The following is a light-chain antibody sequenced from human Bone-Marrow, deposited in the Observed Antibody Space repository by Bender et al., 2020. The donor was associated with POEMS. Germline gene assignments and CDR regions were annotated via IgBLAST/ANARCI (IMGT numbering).Light chain of an antibody. CDR3: CSYAGSIILV. CDR1: GSNIGGYP. Sequence: QSVLTQPPSVSGTPGQRVTISCSGSGSNIGGYPVNWYQQLPGTAPRLLIYTNNERPSGVPDRLSGSKSGNTASLTISGLQAEDEADYYCCSYAGSIILVFGGGTKLTVL. CDR2: TNN. J-gene: IGLJ3*02. V-gene: IGLV1-44*01.